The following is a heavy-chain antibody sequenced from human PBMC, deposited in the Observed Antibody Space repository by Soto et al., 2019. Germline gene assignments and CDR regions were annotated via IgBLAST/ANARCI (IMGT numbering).Heavy chain of an antibody. V-gene: IGHV1-2*04. CDR1: GYSFTDYH. CDR2: INPKSGGT. J-gene: IGHJ6*02. Sequence: ASVKVSCKASGYSFTDYHIHWVRQAPGQGLEGLGRINPKSGGTSTAQKFQGWVTMTTDTSISTASMELTRLKSDDTAIYYCARGDSTDCSNGVCSFFYNHDMDVWGQGTKVTVSS. D-gene: IGHD2-8*01. CDR3: ARGDSTDCSNGVCSFFYNHDMDV.